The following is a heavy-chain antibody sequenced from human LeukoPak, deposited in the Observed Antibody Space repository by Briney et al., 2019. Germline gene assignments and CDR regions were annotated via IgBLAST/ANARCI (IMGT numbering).Heavy chain of an antibody. Sequence: GGSLRLSCAASGFTFSSYGMHWVRQAPGKGLEWVAVMWYDGSNKYYADSVMGRFTISRDNSMNTLYLQMNSLRAEDTAVYYCARGPSVYYYDSSGCDYWGQGTLVTVS. CDR1: GFTFSSYG. CDR2: MWYDGSNK. J-gene: IGHJ4*02. V-gene: IGHV3-33*01. D-gene: IGHD3-22*01. CDR3: ARGPSVYYYDSSGCDY.